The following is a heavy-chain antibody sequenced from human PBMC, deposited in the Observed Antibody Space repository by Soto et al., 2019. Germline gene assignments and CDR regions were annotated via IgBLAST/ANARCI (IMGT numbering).Heavy chain of an antibody. Sequence: ASVKVSCKASGYTFTGYYMHWVRQAPGQGLEWMGWINPNSGGTSYAQKFRGWVTMTRDTSISTAYMELSRLRSDDTAVYYCARDTDVLRYFDWLPSGGMDVWGQGTKVTVSS. V-gene: IGHV1-2*04. J-gene: IGHJ6*02. CDR1: GYTFTGYY. D-gene: IGHD3-9*01. CDR2: INPNSGGT. CDR3: ARDTDVLRYFDWLPSGGMDV.